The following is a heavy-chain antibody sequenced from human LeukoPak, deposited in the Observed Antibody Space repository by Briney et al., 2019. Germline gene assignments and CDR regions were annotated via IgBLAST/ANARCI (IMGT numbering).Heavy chain of an antibody. D-gene: IGHD3-3*01. CDR1: GGSFSGYY. Sequence: SETLSLTCAVYGGSFSGYYWSWIRQPPGKGLEWIGEINHSGSTNYNPSLKSRVTISVDTSKNQFSLKLSSVTAADTAVYCCARVDDFWSGYYTSGAFDIWGQGTMVTVSS. CDR3: ARVDDFWSGYYTSGAFDI. J-gene: IGHJ3*02. V-gene: IGHV4-34*01. CDR2: INHSGST.